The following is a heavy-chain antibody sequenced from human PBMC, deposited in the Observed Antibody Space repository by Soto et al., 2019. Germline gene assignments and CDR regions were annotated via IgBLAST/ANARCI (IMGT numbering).Heavy chain of an antibody. CDR1: GYTFTSYD. J-gene: IGHJ4*02. CDR2: MNPNSGNT. Sequence: QVQLVQSGAEVKKPGASVKVSCKASGYTFTSYDINWVRQATGQGLEWMGWMNPNSGNTGYAQKFQGRVTMTRDTSITSASLELSSLTSEDTAVYFCARSPRNCGFDYWGQGTLVTVSS. V-gene: IGHV1-8*01. CDR3: ARSPRNCGFDY. D-gene: IGHD7-27*01.